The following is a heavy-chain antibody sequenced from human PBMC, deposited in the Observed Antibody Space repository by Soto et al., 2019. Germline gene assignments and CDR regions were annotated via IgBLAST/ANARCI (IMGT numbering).Heavy chain of an antibody. CDR2: ISSSSSYI. V-gene: IGHV3-21*01. J-gene: IGHJ6*02. CDR1: GFTFSSYS. CDR3: ASQQLDRYYYYYYGMDV. D-gene: IGHD6-13*01. Sequence: GGSLRLSCAASGFTFSSYSTNWFRQAPGKGLEWVSSISSSSSYIYYAGSVKGRFTISRDNAENSLYLQINSLRAEDTAVYYCASQQLDRYYYYYYGMDVWGQGTTVTVSS.